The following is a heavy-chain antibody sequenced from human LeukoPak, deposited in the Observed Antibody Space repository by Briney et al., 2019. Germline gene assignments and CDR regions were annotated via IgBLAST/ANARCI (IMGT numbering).Heavy chain of an antibody. J-gene: IGHJ4*02. V-gene: IGHV3-21*01. CDR2: ISSSSSYI. D-gene: IGHD2-15*01. CDR3: ARASPVSGGIHRYFDY. CDR1: GFTFSSYA. Sequence: GGSLRLSCAASGFTFSSYAMSWVRQAPGKGLEWVSSISSSSSYIYYADSVKGRFTISRDNAKNSLYLQMNSLRAEDTAVYYCARASPVSGGIHRYFDYWGQGTLVTVSS.